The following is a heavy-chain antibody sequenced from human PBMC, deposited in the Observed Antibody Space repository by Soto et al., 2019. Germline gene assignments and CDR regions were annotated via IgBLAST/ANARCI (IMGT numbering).Heavy chain of an antibody. CDR3: AKGGPVYDSTGYFHYFDY. Sequence: QVQLVESGGGVVQPGRSLRLSCAASGFTFSSYGMHWVRQAPGKGLEWVAVISYDGSNKYYADSVKGRFTISRDNSKNTLYLQMNSLRAADTAVYYCAKGGPVYDSTGYFHYFDYWGQGTLVTVSS. V-gene: IGHV3-30*18. J-gene: IGHJ4*02. CDR1: GFTFSSYG. D-gene: IGHD3-22*01. CDR2: ISYDGSNK.